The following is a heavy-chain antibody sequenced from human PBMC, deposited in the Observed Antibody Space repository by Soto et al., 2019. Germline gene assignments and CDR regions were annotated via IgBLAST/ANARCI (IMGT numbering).Heavy chain of an antibody. CDR2: ISSNGGST. J-gene: IGHJ6*02. CDR1: GFTFSSYA. V-gene: IGHV3-64D*08. D-gene: IGHD3-10*01. Sequence: GSLRLSCSASGFTFSSYAMHLVRQAPGKGLEYVSAISSNGGSTYYADSVKGRFTISRDNSKNTLYLQMSSLRAEDTAVYYCVKPLWFGELLSYYYYYYGMDVWGHGTTVTVSS. CDR3: VKPLWFGELLSYYYYYYGMDV.